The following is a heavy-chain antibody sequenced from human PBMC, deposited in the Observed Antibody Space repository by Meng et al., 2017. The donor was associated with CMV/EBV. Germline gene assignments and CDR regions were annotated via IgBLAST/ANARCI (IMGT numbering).Heavy chain of an antibody. CDR3: ARELRFLESTGWYYYGMDV. V-gene: IGHV4-34*01. J-gene: IGHJ6*02. CDR1: GGSFSGYY. D-gene: IGHD3-3*01. Sequence: SETLSLTCVVYGGSFSGYYWSWIRQPPGKGLEWIGEINHSGSTNYNPSLKSRVTISVDTSKNQFSLKLSSMTAADTALYYCARELRFLESTGWYYYGMDVWGQGTTVTVSS. CDR2: INHSGST.